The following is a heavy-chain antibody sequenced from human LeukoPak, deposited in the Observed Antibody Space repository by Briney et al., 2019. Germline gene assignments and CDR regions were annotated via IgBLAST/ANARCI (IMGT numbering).Heavy chain of an antibody. J-gene: IGHJ4*02. CDR2: INPSGGST. D-gene: IGHD5-12*01. V-gene: IGHV1-46*01. CDR3: ARAVATIADFDY. CDR1: GYTFTSYY. Sequence: ASVKVSCKASGYTFTSYYMHWVRQAPGQGLEWMGIINPSGGSTSYAQKFQGRVTMTRDTSISTAYMELSRLRSDDTAVYYCARAVATIADFDYWGQGTLVTVSS.